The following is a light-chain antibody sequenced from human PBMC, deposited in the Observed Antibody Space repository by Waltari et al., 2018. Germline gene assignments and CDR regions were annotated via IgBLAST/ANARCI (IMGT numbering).Light chain of an antibody. V-gene: IGKV3-20*01. CDR2: GTS. Sequence: CRASQNVIGRLVGYQQKPGQAPRLLIYGTSSRATGIPARFSGSGSGTDFSPTISRLEPEDFAVYYCQQHGSLPATFGQGTKVEVK. J-gene: IGKJ1*01. CDR1: QNVIGR. CDR3: QQHGSLPAT.